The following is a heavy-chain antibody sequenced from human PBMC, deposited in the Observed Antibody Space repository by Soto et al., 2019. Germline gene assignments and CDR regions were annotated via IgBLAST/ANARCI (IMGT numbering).Heavy chain of an antibody. CDR1: GFTFSSYG. V-gene: IGHV3-30*18. CDR3: VKDGSSGWPYYYGMDV. CDR2: VSYDGSNK. D-gene: IGHD6-19*01. J-gene: IGHJ6*02. Sequence: GGSLRLSCAASGFTFSSYGMHWVRQAPGKGLEWVAVVSYDGSNKYYADSVKGRFTISRDNSKNTLYLQMSSLRAEDTAVYYCVKDGSSGWPYYYGMDVWGQGTTVTVS.